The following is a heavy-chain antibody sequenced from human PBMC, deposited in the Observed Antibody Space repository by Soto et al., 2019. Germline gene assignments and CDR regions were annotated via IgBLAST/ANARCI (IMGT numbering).Heavy chain of an antibody. CDR2: IYYSGST. V-gene: IGHV4-39*01. D-gene: IGHD3-22*01. CDR3: ASLGHGDSSGYYQYYFDY. Sequence: QLQLQESGPGLVKPSETLSLTCTVSGGSISSSSYYWGWIRQPPGKGLEWIGSIYYSGSTYYNPSLKSRVTISVDTSMTPFSLELSSVTAADPAVYYCASLGHGDSSGYYQYYFDYWGQRTLVTVSS. CDR1: GGSISSSSYY. J-gene: IGHJ4*02.